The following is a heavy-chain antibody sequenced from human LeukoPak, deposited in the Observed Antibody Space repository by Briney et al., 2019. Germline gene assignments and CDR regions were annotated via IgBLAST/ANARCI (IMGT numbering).Heavy chain of an antibody. V-gene: IGHV4-34*01. J-gene: IGHJ4*02. CDR3: ARGLRDYYGSGSYYYFDY. Sequence: SETLSLTCAVYGGSFSGYYWSWIRQPPGKGLEWIGEINHSGSTNYNPSLKSRVTISVDTSKNQFSLKLGSVTAADTAVYYCARGLRDYYGSGSYYYFDYWGQGTLVTVSS. D-gene: IGHD3-10*01. CDR1: GGSFSGYY. CDR2: INHSGST.